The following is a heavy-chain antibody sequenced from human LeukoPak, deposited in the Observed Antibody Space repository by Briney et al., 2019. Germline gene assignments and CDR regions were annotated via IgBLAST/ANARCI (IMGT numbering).Heavy chain of an antibody. CDR1: GFTFSTYG. J-gene: IGHJ4*02. CDR2: IRYDGSNK. CDR3: ARGGSSQDY. Sequence: GGSLRLPCAASGFTFSTYGMHWVRQAPGKGLEWVAFIRYDGSNKYYADSVKGRFTISRDNAKNSLYLQMNSLRAEDTAVYYCARGGSSQDYWGQGTLVTVSS. V-gene: IGHV3-30*02.